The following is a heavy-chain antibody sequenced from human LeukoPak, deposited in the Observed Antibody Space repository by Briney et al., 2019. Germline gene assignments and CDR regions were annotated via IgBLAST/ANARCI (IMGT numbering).Heavy chain of an antibody. V-gene: IGHV3-53*01. CDR1: GFTVSSNY. Sequence: PGGSLRLSCAASGFTVSSNYMSWVRQAPGKGLEWVSVIYSGGSTYYADSVKGRFTISRDNSKNTLYLQMNSLRAEDTVVYYCARARSYDILTGTPHYGMDVWGQGTTVTVSS. J-gene: IGHJ6*02. CDR2: IYSGGST. D-gene: IGHD3-9*01. CDR3: ARARSYDILTGTPHYGMDV.